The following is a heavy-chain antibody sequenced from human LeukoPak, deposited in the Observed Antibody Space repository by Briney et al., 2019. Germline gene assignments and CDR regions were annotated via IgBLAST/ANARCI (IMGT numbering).Heavy chain of an antibody. D-gene: IGHD4-23*01. J-gene: IGHJ1*01. CDR1: GGIYRITS. CDR3: ATYGGNTAEYFQH. CDR2: IIPMSDTA. V-gene: IGHV1-69*05. Sequence: ASVKVSCKNSGGIYRITSITWVRQAPGQGPEWMGGIIPMSDTANYAQNFQGRVTITKDESTSTAYMELSSLIPDDTALYYCATYGGNTAEYFQHWGQGTLVTVSS.